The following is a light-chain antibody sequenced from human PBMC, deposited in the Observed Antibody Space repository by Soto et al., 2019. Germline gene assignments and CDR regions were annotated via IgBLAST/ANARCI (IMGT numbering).Light chain of an antibody. Sequence: DIQMTQSPSTLSASVGDRVTMTCRASQSISSWLAWYQQKPGKAPKLLIYKASSLESGVPSRFSGSGSGTEFTLTISSLQPDDFATYYCQQYDNYSWTFGQGTKV. J-gene: IGKJ1*01. CDR1: QSISSW. V-gene: IGKV1-5*03. CDR2: KAS. CDR3: QQYDNYSWT.